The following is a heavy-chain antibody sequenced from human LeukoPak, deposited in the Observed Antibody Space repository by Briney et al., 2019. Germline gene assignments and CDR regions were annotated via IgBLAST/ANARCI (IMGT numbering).Heavy chain of an antibody. CDR1: GGSFSGYY. CDR3: ARGGRLLGKFDY. Sequence: ASETLSLTCAVYGGSFSGYYWSWIRQPPGKGLEWIGEINHSGSTNYNPSLKSRVTISVDTSKNQFSLKLSSVTAADTAVYFCARGGRLLGKFDYWGQGTLVTVSS. V-gene: IGHV4-34*01. CDR2: INHSGST. J-gene: IGHJ4*02. D-gene: IGHD3-22*01.